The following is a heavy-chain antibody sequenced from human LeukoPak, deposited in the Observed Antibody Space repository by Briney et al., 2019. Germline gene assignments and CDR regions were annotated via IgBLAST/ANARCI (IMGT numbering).Heavy chain of an antibody. CDR1: GFTLSSYG. V-gene: IGHV3-33*01. CDR3: ARDGDTAMVTHGMDV. J-gene: IGHJ6*02. D-gene: IGHD5-18*01. CDR2: IWYDGSNK. Sequence: GGSLRLSCAASGFTLSSYGMHWVRQAPGKGLEWVAVIWYDGSNKYYADSVKGRFTISRDNSKNTLYLQMNSLRAEDTAVYYCARDGDTAMVTHGMDVWGQGTTVTVSS.